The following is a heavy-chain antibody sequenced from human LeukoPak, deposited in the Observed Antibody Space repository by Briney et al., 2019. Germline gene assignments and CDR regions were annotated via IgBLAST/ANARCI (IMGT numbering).Heavy chain of an antibody. D-gene: IGHD2-21*02. CDR2: ISAYNGNT. CDR1: GYTFTSCG. Sequence: ASVKVSCKASGYTFTSCGISWVRQAPGQGLEWMGWISAYNGNTNYAQKLQGRVTMTTDTSTSTAYMELRSLRSDDTAVYYCARAGGYCGGDCYPGYYYYGMDVWGQGTTVTVSS. CDR3: ARAGGYCGGDCYPGYYYYGMDV. V-gene: IGHV1-18*01. J-gene: IGHJ6*02.